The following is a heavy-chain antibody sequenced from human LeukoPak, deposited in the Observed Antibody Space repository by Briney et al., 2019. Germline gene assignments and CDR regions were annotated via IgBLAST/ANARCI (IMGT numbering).Heavy chain of an antibody. J-gene: IGHJ4*02. CDR3: SKGRGSTLTNIDF. D-gene: IGHD4-11*01. CDR1: GFTFDDYA. CDR2: VSDSGVNT. Sequence: GGSLRLSCAASGFTFDDYAMHWVRQAPGKGLEWVSSVSDSGVNTYYAGSVRGRFTVSRDNFKNILYLQMNSLTVEDTAFYYCSKGRGSTLTNIDFWGQGALVTVSS. V-gene: IGHV3-23*01.